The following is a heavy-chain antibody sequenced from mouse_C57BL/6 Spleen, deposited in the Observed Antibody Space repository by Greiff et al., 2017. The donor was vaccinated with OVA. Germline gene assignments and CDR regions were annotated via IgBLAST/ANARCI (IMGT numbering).Heavy chain of an antibody. CDR1: GFSLTSYG. J-gene: IGHJ4*01. CDR2: IWSGGST. Sequence: QVQLKESGPGLVQPSQSLSITCTVSGFSLTSYGVHWVRQSPGKGLEWLGVIWSGGSTDYNAAFISRLSISKDKSKSQVFFKMNSLQADDTAIYYCANSNPPYAMDYWGQGTSVTVSS. V-gene: IGHV2-2*01. CDR3: ANSNPPYAMDY. D-gene: IGHD2-5*01.